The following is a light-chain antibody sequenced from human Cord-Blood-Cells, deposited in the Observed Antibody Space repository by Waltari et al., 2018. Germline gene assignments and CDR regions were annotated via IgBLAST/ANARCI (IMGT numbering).Light chain of an antibody. CDR2: EVS. V-gene: IGLV2-18*02. J-gene: IGLJ1*01. CDR1: SSDVGSYNR. CDR3: SSYTSSSTWV. Sequence: QSALTQPPSVSGSPGQSVTISCTGTSSDVGSYNRVSWYQQPPGTAPKRMIYEVSNRPSGVPDRFSGSKSGNTASLTISGLQAEDEADYYCSSYTSSSTWVFGTGTKVTVL.